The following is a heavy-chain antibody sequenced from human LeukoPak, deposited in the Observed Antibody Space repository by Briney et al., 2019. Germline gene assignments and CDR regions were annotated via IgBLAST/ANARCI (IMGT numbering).Heavy chain of an antibody. CDR3: APLSSGWYYDY. J-gene: IGHJ4*02. D-gene: IGHD6-19*01. CDR2: INHSGST. CDR1: GGSFSGYY. V-gene: IGHV4-34*01. Sequence: SETLSLTCAVYGGSFSGYYWSWIRQPPGKGLEWIGEINHSGSTNYNPSLKSRVTISVDTSKNQFSLKLSSVTVADTAVYYCAPLSSGWYYDYWGQGTLVTVSS.